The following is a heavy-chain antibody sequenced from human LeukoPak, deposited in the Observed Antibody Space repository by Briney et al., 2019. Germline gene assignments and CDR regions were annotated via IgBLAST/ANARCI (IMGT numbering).Heavy chain of an antibody. CDR2: ISGSGDSV. CDR1: GFTFTNYE. CDR3: ARGQAGGMDV. J-gene: IGHJ6*02. V-gene: IGHV3-23*01. Sequence: GGSLRLSCAASGFTFTNYEMSWVRQAPGKGLEWLSSISGSGDSVFYADSVKGRFTISRDNSLNTLHLQMNSLRAEDTAVYYCARGQAGGMDVWGQGTTVTVSS.